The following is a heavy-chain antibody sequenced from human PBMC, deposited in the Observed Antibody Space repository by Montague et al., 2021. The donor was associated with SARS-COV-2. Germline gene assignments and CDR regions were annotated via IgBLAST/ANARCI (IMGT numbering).Heavy chain of an antibody. V-gene: IGHV4-59*08. J-gene: IGHJ5*02. CDR3: ARHHPVGGVRP. Sequence: SETLSLTCSRLVSWNSGADRKSTRLPPSHHSNSYADFCFKKNTNYNPSLKSRVTISVDTPKNQFSLKLSSVTAADTAVYYCARHHPVGGVRPWGQGTLVTVSS. D-gene: IGHD2-8*02. CDR2: FCFKKNT. CDR1: VSWNSGAD.